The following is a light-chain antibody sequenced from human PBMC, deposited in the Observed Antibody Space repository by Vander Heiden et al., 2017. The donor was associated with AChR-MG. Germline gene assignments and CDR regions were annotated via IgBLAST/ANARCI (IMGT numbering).Light chain of an antibody. CDR2: DDS. V-gene: IGLV3-21*02. CDR3: QVWDSTINHVV. Sequence: SYVLTQAPSVSVAPGQTATVTCGGNDIGSKVVHWYQQKPGQASVVVIYDDSDRPSGIPERFSGSNSGATATLTISRVEAGDEATYYCQVWDSTINHVVFGRGTRLTVL. J-gene: IGLJ3*02. CDR1: DIGSKV.